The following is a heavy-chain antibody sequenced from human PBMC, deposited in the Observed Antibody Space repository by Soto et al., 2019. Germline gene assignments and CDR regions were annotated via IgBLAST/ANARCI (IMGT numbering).Heavy chain of an antibody. CDR1: GYTFTGYY. V-gene: IGHV1-2*04. CDR3: AREGSAAVTTSHYYYGMDV. D-gene: IGHD4-17*01. J-gene: IGHJ6*02. CDR2: INPNSGGT. Sequence: ASVKVSCKASGYTFTGYYMHWVRQAPGQGLEWMGWINPNSGGTNYAQKFQGWVTMTRDTSISTAYMELSRLRSDDTAVYYCAREGSAAVTTSHYYYGMDVWGQGTTVTVSS.